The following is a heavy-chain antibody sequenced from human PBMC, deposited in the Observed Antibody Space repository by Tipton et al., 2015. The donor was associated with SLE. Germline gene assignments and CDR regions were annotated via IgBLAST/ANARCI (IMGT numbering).Heavy chain of an antibody. V-gene: IGHV4-39*01. CDR2: IYYSGST. D-gene: IGHD2-15*01. CDR1: GGSISSHY. J-gene: IGHJ2*01. CDR3: ASSVAATPSPPYFDL. Sequence: TLSLTYTVSGGSISSHYWSWIRQPPGKGLEWIGSIYYSGSTYYNPSLKSRVTISVDTSKNQFSLKLSSVTAADTAVYYCASSVAATPSPPYFDLWGRGTLVTVSS.